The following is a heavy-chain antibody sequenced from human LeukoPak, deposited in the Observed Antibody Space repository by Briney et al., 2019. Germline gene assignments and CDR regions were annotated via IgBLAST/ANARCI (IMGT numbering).Heavy chain of an antibody. CDR3: AREGGGLGYGMDV. J-gene: IGHJ6*02. V-gene: IGHV3-30-3*01. CDR2: ISYDGSNK. Sequence: GGSLRLSCAASGFTFSSYAMHWVRQAPGKGLEWVAVISYDGSNKYYADSVKGRFTISRDNSKNTLYLQMNSLRAEDTAVYYCAREGGGLGYGMDVWGQGTTATVSS. D-gene: IGHD2-15*01. CDR1: GFTFSSYA.